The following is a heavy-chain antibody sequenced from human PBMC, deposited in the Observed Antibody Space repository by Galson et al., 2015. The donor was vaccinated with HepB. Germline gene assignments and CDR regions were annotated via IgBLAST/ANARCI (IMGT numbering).Heavy chain of an antibody. Sequence: SLRLSCAGSGFTFDDYAMHWVRQAPGKGLEWVSGISWNSGSIGYADSVKGRFTISRDDIKNSLYLQMNSLRAEDTAFYYCAKDIHGYVRLLDYWGRGPLVTVSS. CDR2: ISWNSGSI. D-gene: IGHD5-12*01. CDR1: GFTFDDYA. J-gene: IGHJ2*01. CDR3: AKDIHGYVRLLDY. V-gene: IGHV3-9*01.